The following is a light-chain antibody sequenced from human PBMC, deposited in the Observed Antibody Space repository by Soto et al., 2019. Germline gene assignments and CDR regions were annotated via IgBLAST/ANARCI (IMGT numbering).Light chain of an antibody. V-gene: IGLV7-46*01. CDR2: DTS. Sequence: QAVVTQEPSLTVSPGGTVTLTCAPSTGAVTSNHLPYWFQQKAGQAPRTLIYDTSNKHSWTPARFSGSLLGDKAALTLSGAQPEDEAQYYCLLSYNAARVFGGGTKLTVL. J-gene: IGLJ2*01. CDR3: LLSYNAARV. CDR1: TGAVTSNHL.